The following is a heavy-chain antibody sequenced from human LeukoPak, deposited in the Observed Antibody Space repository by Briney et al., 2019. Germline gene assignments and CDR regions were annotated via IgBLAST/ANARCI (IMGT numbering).Heavy chain of an antibody. V-gene: IGHV4-34*01. CDR3: ARALRPYYYMDV. Sequence: PSETLSLTCAVYGGSFSGYYWSWIRQPPGKGLDWIGEINHSESTNYNPSLKSRVTISVDTSKNQFSLKLSSVTAADTAVYYCARALRPYYYMDVWGKGTTVTVPS. J-gene: IGHJ6*03. CDR2: INHSEST. CDR1: GGSFSGYY. D-gene: IGHD5/OR15-5a*01.